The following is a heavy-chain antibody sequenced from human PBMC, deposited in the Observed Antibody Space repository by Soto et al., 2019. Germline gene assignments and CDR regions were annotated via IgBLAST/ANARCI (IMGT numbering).Heavy chain of an antibody. CDR1: GFTFSDFY. V-gene: IGHV3-11*01. Sequence: VQLVASGVGLVKPGGSLRLSCAASGFTFSDFYISWIRQAPGKGLEWISYISSGSTNIFYADSVKGRFTVSRDNAKNSVYLQMDSLRAEDTAVYYCARDRNAAGSDYWGQGTLVTVSS. CDR3: ARDRNAAGSDY. J-gene: IGHJ4*02. CDR2: ISSGSTNI. D-gene: IGHD1-1*01.